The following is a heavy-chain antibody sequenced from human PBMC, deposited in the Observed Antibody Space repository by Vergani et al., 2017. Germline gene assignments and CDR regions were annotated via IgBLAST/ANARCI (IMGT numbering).Heavy chain of an antibody. D-gene: IGHD3-22*01. CDR2: ISSSSSYI. V-gene: IGHV3-21*01. Sequence: EVQLVESGGGLVKPGGSLRLSCAASGFTFSSYSMNWVRQAPGKGLEWVSSISSSSSYIYYADSVKGRFTISRDNAKNSLYLQMNSLRAEDTAVYYCARDSRIVVVINGDDAFDIWGQGTMVTVSS. CDR1: GFTFSSYS. CDR3: ARDSRIVVVINGDDAFDI. J-gene: IGHJ3*02.